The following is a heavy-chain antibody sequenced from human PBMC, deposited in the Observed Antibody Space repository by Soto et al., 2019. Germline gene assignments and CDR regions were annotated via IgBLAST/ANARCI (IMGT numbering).Heavy chain of an antibody. J-gene: IGHJ6*04. V-gene: IGHV4-31*03. Sequence: KPSETLSLTCTVSGGSISSGGYYWSWIRQHPGKGLEWIGYIYYSGSTYYNPSLKSRVTISVDTSKNQFSLKLSSVTAADTAVYYCATNIAAAAPYYSVMAVWGKGTTVTVSS. CDR2: IYYSGST. CDR3: ATNIAAAAPYYSVMAV. D-gene: IGHD6-13*01. CDR1: GGSISSGGYY.